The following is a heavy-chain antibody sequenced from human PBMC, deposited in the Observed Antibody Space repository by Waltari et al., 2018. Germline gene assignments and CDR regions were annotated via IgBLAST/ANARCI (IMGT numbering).Heavy chain of an antibody. CDR3: ARVIDYYGSGSPPYFDY. D-gene: IGHD3-10*01. CDR1: GYTFTGYY. CDR2: INPKCVGP. J-gene: IGHJ4*02. Sequence: QVQLVQSGAEVKKPGASVKVSCKASGYTFTGYYMHWVRQATGQGLEWVGWINPKCVGPSYGQKFKGRFTMIRDTSISAAYMELGVLRSDGTAVYYCARVIDYYGSGSPPYFDYWGQGTLVTVSS. V-gene: IGHV1-2*02.